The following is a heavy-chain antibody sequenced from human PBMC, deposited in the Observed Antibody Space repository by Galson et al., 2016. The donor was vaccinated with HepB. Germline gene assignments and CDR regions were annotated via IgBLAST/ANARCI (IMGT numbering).Heavy chain of an antibody. CDR3: ARRPAIRNYYQYAMHV. CDR2: IYHSGST. CDR1: GVSVTTDNW. D-gene: IGHD2/OR15-2a*01. V-gene: IGHV4-4*02. Sequence: SETLSLTCAVSGVSVTTDNWWSWVRQPPGKGLEWIGEIYHSGSTNYSPSLKSRVTISVDKSKNQFSLTLSSLTAADTAVYYCARRPAIRNYYQYAMHVWGQGTTVTVSS. J-gene: IGHJ6*02.